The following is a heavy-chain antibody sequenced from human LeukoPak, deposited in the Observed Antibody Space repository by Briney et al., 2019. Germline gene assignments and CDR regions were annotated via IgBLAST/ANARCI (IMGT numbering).Heavy chain of an antibody. CDR3: ARDQVVAGIRPPFDY. CDR1: GFAFSSYW. D-gene: IGHD6-19*01. V-gene: IGHV3-7*05. J-gene: IGHJ4*02. CDR2: VNPDGSEK. Sequence: GGSLRLSCAASGFAFSSYWMSWVRQAPGVGLELVASVNPDGSEKYYVDSVRGRFTISRDNARNSLYLQMNSLRAEDTAVYYCARDQVVAGIRPPFDYWGQGTLLTVSS.